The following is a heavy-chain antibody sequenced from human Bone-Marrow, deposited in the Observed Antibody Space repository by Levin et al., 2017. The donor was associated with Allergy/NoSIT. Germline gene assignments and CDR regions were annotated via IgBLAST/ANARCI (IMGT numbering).Heavy chain of an antibody. V-gene: IGHV4-39*01. CDR3: ARQYYGSGSYYSYRDYWYFDL. J-gene: IGHJ2*01. Sequence: SETLSLTCTVSGGSISSSSYYWGWIRQPPGKGLEWIGSIYYSGSTYYNPSLKSRVTISVDTSKNQFSLKLSSVTATDTAVYYCARQYYGSGSYYSYRDYWYFDLWGRGTLVTVSS. D-gene: IGHD3-10*01. CDR2: IYYSGST. CDR1: GGSISSSSYY.